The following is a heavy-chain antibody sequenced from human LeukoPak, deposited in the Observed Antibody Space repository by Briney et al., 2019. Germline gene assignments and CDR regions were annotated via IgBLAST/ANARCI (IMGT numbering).Heavy chain of an antibody. V-gene: IGHV3-30-3*01. CDR3: ARDYRGSGWYVPFRY. D-gene: IGHD6-19*01. CDR2: ISYDGSNK. J-gene: IGHJ4*02. Sequence: PGRSLRLSCAASGFTFSSYAMHWVRQAPGKGLEWVAVISYDGSNKYYADSVKGRFTISRDSSKNTLYLQMNSLRAEDTAVYYCARDYRGSGWYVPFRYWGQGTLVTVSS. CDR1: GFTFSSYA.